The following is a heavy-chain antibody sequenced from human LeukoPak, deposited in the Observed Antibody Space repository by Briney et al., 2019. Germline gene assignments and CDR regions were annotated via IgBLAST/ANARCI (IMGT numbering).Heavy chain of an antibody. V-gene: IGHV1-46*01. CDR2: INPSGGST. Sequence: ASVKVSCKASGYTFTSYYTHWVRQAPGQGLEWMGIINPSGGSTSYAQKFQGRVTMTRDTSTSTVYMELSSLRSEDTAVYYCARDPQIYCSGGSCYSHYYYYGMDVWGQGTTVTVSS. J-gene: IGHJ6*02. CDR1: GYTFTSYY. CDR3: ARDPQIYCSGGSCYSHYYYYGMDV. D-gene: IGHD2-15*01.